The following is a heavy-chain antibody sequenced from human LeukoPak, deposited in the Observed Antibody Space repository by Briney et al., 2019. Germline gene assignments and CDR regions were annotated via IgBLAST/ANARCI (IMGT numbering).Heavy chain of an antibody. D-gene: IGHD4-17*01. J-gene: IGHJ4*02. V-gene: IGHV4-59*08. CDR2: LSNSGST. CDR3: ARHYYGAYRECFDS. CDR1: GGSFSGYY. Sequence: SETLSLTCAVYGGSFSGYYWSWIRQPPGKGLEWIGYLSNSGSTKYNPSLKSRVTVSVDTSKNQFSLKLSSVTAADTAVYYCARHYYGAYRECFDSWGQGTLVTVSS.